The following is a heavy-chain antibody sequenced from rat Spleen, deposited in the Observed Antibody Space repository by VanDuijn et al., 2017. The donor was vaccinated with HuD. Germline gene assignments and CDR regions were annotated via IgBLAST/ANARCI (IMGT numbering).Heavy chain of an antibody. CDR3: SRPSYGYPFAY. CDR1: GFTFNNYW. D-gene: IGHD1-7*01. J-gene: IGHJ3*01. Sequence: EVQLVESGGGLVQPGRSLKLSCVASGFTFNNYWMTWVRQAPKKGLEWVATITYDGSSTYYRDSVKGRFTMSRDNAKSTLYLQMDSLRSEDTATYYCSRPSYGYPFAYWGQGTLVTVSS. CDR2: ITYDGSST. V-gene: IGHV5-7*01.